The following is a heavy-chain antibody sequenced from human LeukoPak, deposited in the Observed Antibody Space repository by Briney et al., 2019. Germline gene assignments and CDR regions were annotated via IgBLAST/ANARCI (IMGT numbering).Heavy chain of an antibody. CDR1: GYTFTTFD. CDR2: INPYSGAI. CDR3: ARDPKSQLLLDY. J-gene: IGHJ4*02. Sequence: ASVKVSCKASGYTFTTFDIHWVRQAPGQGLEWMGWINPYSGAINYAQKFQGRVTLTRDTSISTAYMELSRLTSGDTAVYYCARDPKSQLLLDYRGQGTLVTVSS. D-gene: IGHD2-2*01. V-gene: IGHV1-2*02.